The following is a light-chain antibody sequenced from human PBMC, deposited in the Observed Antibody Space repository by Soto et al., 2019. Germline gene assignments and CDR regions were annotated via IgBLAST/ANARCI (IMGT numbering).Light chain of an antibody. CDR2: NAS. J-gene: IGKJ1*01. CDR1: EKINKW. V-gene: IGKV1-5*01. Sequence: DIQMTQSPSTLSASVGDRGTITCRASEKINKWLAWYQQKPGKAPKLLISNASSLVSGVPSRFSGSGSGTAFTITSSSLQPGDCATYSCQQCNSYPWTLGNGTKVDI. CDR3: QQCNSYPWT.